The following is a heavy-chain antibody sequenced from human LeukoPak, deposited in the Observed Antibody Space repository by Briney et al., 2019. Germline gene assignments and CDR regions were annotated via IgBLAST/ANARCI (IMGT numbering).Heavy chain of an antibody. CDR2: IKRKTDGGTT. CDR1: GFNFRKAW. J-gene: IGHJ4*02. Sequence: GSLRLSCSASGFNFRKAWVSWVRQGPGEGLEGVGRIKRKTDGGTTDYAAPVKGRFTISRDDSKNTLYLQMNSLKTEDTAVYYCTTDVSSYDILTGYYTRWGQGTLVTVSS. D-gene: IGHD3-9*01. CDR3: TTDVSSYDILTGYYTR. V-gene: IGHV3-15*01.